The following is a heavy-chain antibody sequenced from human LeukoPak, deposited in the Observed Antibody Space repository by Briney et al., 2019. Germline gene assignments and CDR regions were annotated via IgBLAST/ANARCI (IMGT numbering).Heavy chain of an antibody. CDR3: ARGVEWERSFRWVDY. V-gene: IGHV3-11*04. Sequence: GGSLRLSCAASGFTFSDYYMSWIRQAPGKGLEWVSYISSSGSTIYYADSVKGRFTISRDNAKNSLYLQMNSLRAEDTAVYYWARGVEWERSFRWVDYWGQGTLVTVSS. CDR1: GFTFSDYY. D-gene: IGHD1-26*01. CDR2: ISSSGSTI. J-gene: IGHJ4*02.